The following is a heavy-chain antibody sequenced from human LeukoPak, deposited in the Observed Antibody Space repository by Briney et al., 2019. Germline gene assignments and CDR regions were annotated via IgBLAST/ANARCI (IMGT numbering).Heavy chain of an antibody. V-gene: IGHV1-69*01. CDR3: ARDRSITMVRGYFDY. Sequence: SVKVSCKAPGGTFSSYAISWVRQAPGQGLEWMGGIIPIFGTANYAQKFQGRVTITADESTSTAYMELSSLRSEDTAVYYCARDRSITMVRGYFDYWGQGTLVTVSS. D-gene: IGHD3-10*01. J-gene: IGHJ4*02. CDR1: GGTFSSYA. CDR2: IIPIFGTA.